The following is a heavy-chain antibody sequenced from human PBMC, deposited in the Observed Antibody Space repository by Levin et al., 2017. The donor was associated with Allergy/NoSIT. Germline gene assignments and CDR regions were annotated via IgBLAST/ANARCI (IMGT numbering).Heavy chain of an antibody. Sequence: QPGGSLRLSCAASGFTFDDYAMHWVRQAPGKGLEWVSGISWNSGSIGYADSVKGRFTISRDNAKISLYLQMNSLRAEDTALYYCAKGSTTLNLWGRGTLVTVSS. CDR3: AKGSTTLNL. CDR1: GFTFDDYA. V-gene: IGHV3-9*01. J-gene: IGHJ2*01. D-gene: IGHD1/OR15-1a*01. CDR2: ISWNSGSI.